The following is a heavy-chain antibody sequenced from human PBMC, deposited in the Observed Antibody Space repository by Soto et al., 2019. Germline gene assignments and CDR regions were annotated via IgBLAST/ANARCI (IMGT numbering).Heavy chain of an antibody. J-gene: IGHJ6*02. V-gene: IGHV1-2*04. CDR3: AREISLQGAYYYYYGMDV. CDR1: GYTFTGYY. CDR2: INPNSGGT. Sequence: VASVKVSCKASGYTFTGYYMHWVRQAPGQGLEWMGWINPNSGGTNYAQKFQGWVTMTRDTSISTAYMELSRLRSDDTAVYYCAREISLQGAYYYYYGMDVWGQGTTVTVSS.